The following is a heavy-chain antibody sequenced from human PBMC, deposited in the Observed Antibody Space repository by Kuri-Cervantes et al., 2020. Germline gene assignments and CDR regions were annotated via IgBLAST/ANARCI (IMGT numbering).Heavy chain of an antibody. D-gene: IGHD5-24*01. CDR2: INPNSGGT. Sequence: ASVKVSCKASGGTLTYFVMNWVRQAPGQGLEWMGWINPNSGGTNYAQKFQGRVTMTRDTSISTAYMELSRLRSDDTAVYYCARGHTPLDGYIPRYYYYMDVWGKGTTVTVSS. CDR1: GGTLTYFV. J-gene: IGHJ6*03. V-gene: IGHV1-2*02. CDR3: ARGHTPLDGYIPRYYYYMDV.